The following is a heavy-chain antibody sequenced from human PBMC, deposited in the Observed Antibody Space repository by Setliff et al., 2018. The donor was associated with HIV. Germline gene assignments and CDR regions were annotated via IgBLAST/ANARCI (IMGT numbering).Heavy chain of an antibody. D-gene: IGHD2-15*01. CDR3: ARAPFSGGRFGWFDS. CDR2: MHFSGTG. Sequence: SETLSLTCTVSGDSITSDSFWNWFRQYPGRGLEWIGYMHFSGTGNWNPSLKSRVIISVDTLQNQFSLNLSSVTDADTAVYYCARAPFSGGRFGWFDSWGQGALVTVSS. V-gene: IGHV4-31*03. J-gene: IGHJ5*01. CDR1: GDSITSDSF.